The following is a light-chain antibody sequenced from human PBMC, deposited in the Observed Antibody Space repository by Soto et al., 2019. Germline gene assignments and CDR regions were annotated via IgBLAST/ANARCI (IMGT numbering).Light chain of an antibody. CDR2: GAS. V-gene: IGKV3-20*01. Sequence: EIVMTQSPVTLSVSPGEGATLSCRASQSVSGNLAWYQQKPGQAPRLLIYGASTRATGIPARFSGSGSATDFTLTISRLEPEDFALYYCQHYGRSPITFGQGTRLENK. CDR3: QHYGRSPIT. CDR1: QSVSGN. J-gene: IGKJ5*01.